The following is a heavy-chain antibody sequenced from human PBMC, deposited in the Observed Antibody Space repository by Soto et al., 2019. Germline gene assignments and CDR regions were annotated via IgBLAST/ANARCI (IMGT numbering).Heavy chain of an antibody. V-gene: IGHV1-69*12. CDR3: ARVEAVAGLYNYHGLDV. CDR1: GGTFSNYA. CDR2: IVPIFGTT. D-gene: IGHD6-19*01. Sequence: QVQLVQSGAEVKKPGSSVKVSCKVSGGTFSNYAIDWVRMAPGHGLEWMGGIVPIFGTTYYTQKFQGRATIIADDSTTTAYLEMSSLRSEDTAIYYCARVEAVAGLYNYHGLDVWGQGHAVTVSS. J-gene: IGHJ6*02.